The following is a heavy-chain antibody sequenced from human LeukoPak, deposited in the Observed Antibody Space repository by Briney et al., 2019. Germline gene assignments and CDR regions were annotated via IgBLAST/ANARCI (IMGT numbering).Heavy chain of an antibody. V-gene: IGHV1-58*02. CDR3: AATSYYYDSSGLRGGMDV. J-gene: IGHJ6*02. Sequence: SVKVSCKASGFTFTSSAMQWVRQAHGQRLEWIGWIVVGSGNTNYAQKFQERVTITRDMSTSTAYMELSSLRSEDTAVYYCAATSYYYDSSGLRGGMDVWGQGTTVTVSS. D-gene: IGHD3-22*01. CDR2: IVVGSGNT. CDR1: GFTFTSSA.